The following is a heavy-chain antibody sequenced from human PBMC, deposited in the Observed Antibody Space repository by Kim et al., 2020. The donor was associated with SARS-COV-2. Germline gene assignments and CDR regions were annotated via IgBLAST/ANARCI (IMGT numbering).Heavy chain of an antibody. D-gene: IGHD6-19*01. Sequence: SSVKGRFTISRDDSKTIAYLKMNSLKIEDTAVYYCSSGGPYSSGWYTYFDYWGQGTLVTVSS. CDR3: SSGGPYSSGWYTYFDY. V-gene: IGHV3-49*02. J-gene: IGHJ4*02.